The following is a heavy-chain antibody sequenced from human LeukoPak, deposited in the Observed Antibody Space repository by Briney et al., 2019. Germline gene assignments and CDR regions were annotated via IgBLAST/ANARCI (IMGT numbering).Heavy chain of an antibody. CDR3: ATSRDRIAAAGRDEFDY. D-gene: IGHD6-13*01. CDR2: INPNSGGT. Sequence: ASVKVSCTASGYTFTDYYIHWVRQAPGQGLEWMGRINPNSGGTNYAQKFQGRVTMTRDTSISTAYMELSRLSSDDTAVYYCATSRDRIAAAGRDEFDYWGQGTLVTVSS. J-gene: IGHJ4*02. CDR1: GYTFTDYY. V-gene: IGHV1-2*06.